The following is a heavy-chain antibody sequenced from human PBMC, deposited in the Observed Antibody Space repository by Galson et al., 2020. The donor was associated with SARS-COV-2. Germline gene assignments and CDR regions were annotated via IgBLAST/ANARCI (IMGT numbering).Heavy chain of an antibody. J-gene: IGHJ5*02. Sequence: SETLSLTCAVSGGSISSSNWWSWVRQPPGKGLEWIGEIYHSGSTNYNPSLKSRVTISVDKSKNQFSLKLSSVTAADTAVYYCAGSNSSPGIFPSHWFDPWGQGTLVTVSS. CDR1: GGSISSSNW. V-gene: IGHV4-4*02. CDR3: AGSNSSPGIFPSHWFDP. D-gene: IGHD6-13*01. CDR2: IYHSGST.